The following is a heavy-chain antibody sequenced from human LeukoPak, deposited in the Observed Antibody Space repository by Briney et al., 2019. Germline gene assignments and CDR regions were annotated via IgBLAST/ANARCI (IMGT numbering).Heavy chain of an antibody. CDR1: GFTFSSYA. Sequence: GGSLRLSCAASGFTFSSYAMSWVRQAPGKGLEWVSAISGSGGSTYYADPVKGRFTISRDNSKNTLYLQMNSLRAEDTAVYYCAKAPNYYDSSGYPDYWGQGTLVTVSS. V-gene: IGHV3-23*01. J-gene: IGHJ4*02. CDR2: ISGSGGST. D-gene: IGHD3-22*01. CDR3: AKAPNYYDSSGYPDY.